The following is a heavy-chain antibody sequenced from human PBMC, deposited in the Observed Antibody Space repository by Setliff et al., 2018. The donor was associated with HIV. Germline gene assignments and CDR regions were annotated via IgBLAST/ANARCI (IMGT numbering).Heavy chain of an antibody. D-gene: IGHD6-19*01. CDR1: GYSFTDYP. CDR3: ARGIQWSSAWYGY. V-gene: IGHV1-2*02. CDR2: INPNSGGT. J-gene: IGHJ4*02. Sequence: ASVKVSCKASGYSFTDYPLHWVRQVPGHGLEWMGWINPNSGGTNYAQRFQGRVTMTRDTSISTAYMELSRLRSDDTAVYFCARGIQWSSAWYGYWGQGTLVTVSS.